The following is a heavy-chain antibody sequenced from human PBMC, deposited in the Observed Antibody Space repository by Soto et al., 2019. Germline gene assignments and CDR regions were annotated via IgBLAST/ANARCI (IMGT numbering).Heavy chain of an antibody. CDR2: IRSKTDGGTT. CDR3: SYDSYRGDF. Sequence: VQLVESGGALVKPGGSLSLSCVASGFTFSDAWMGWVRQAPGKGLEWVGGIRSKTDGGTTDYAAPVKGRFTISRDDSKNTLYLQMNNLRTEDTAVYYCSYDSYRGDFWGQGTLVTVSS. D-gene: IGHD3-22*01. J-gene: IGHJ4*02. V-gene: IGHV3-15*02. CDR1: GFTFSDAW.